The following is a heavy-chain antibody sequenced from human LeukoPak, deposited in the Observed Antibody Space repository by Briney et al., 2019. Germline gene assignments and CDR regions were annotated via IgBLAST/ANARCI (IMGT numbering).Heavy chain of an antibody. D-gene: IGHD3-10*01. V-gene: IGHV3-30-3*01. Sequence: GRSLRLSCAASGFTFSGYAMHWVRQAPGKGLEWVAVISYDGSNESYADSVKGRFTISRDNSKNTLYLQMNSLSVEDTAVYYCARVGYYASGPFSYFDYWGQGTLVTVSS. CDR1: GFTFSGYA. CDR3: ARVGYYASGPFSYFDY. CDR2: ISYDGSNE. J-gene: IGHJ4*02.